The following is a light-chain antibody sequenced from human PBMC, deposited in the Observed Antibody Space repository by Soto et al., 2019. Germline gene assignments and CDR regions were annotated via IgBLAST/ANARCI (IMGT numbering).Light chain of an antibody. CDR1: KIGSKS. CDR3: QVWDSSSNHVV. CDR2: DES. V-gene: IGLV3-21*02. J-gene: IGLJ2*01. Sequence: SYELTQPPSVSVAPGQTARITCGGNKIGSKSVHWYQQKPGQAPVLVVYDESDRPSGIPERFSGSNSGNTATLTISRVEAGDEADYCCQVWDSSSNHVVFGGGTKLTVL.